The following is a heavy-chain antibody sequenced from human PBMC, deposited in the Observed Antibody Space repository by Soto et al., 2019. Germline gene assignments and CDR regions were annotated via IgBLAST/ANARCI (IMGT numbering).Heavy chain of an antibody. V-gene: IGHV1-18*01. J-gene: IGHJ3*02. CDR3: ARFGLSTGRGAFDI. CDR1: GYTFTSYG. Sequence: GASVKVSCKASGYTFTSYGISWVRQAPGQGLEWMGWISAYNGNTNYAQKLQGRVTMTTDTSTSTAYMELRSLRSDDTSVYFCARFGLSTGRGAFDIWGQGTMVTVSS. D-gene: IGHD4-17*01. CDR2: ISAYNGNT.